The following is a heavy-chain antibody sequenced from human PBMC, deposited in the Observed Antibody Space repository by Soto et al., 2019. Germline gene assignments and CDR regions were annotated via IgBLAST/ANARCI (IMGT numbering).Heavy chain of an antibody. V-gene: IGHV1-18*01. CDR1: GYTFTSYG. CDR3: ARDGIVVVPAAIPVPDY. J-gene: IGHJ4*02. D-gene: IGHD2-2*01. CDR2: ISAYNGNT. Sequence: EASVKVSCKASGYTFTSYGISWVRQAPGQGLEWMGWISAYNGNTNYAQKLQGRVTMTTDTSTSTAYMELRSLRSDDTAVYYCARDGIVVVPAAIPVPDYWGQGTLVTVSS.